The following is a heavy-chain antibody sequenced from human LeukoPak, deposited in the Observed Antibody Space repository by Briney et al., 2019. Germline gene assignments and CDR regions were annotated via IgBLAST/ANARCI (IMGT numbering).Heavy chain of an antibody. Sequence: GGTLRLSCAASGFTFSTYWMHWVRQVPGKGLVYVSRIITDGSSTDYAASVKDRFTISKDNTKNTLYLQMNGLSAEDAAVYYCARPSTADMWNWFDPWGQGTLVTVSS. D-gene: IGHD6-13*01. J-gene: IGHJ5*02. CDR1: GFTFSTYW. CDR3: ARPSTADMWNWFDP. CDR2: IITDGSST. V-gene: IGHV3-74*01.